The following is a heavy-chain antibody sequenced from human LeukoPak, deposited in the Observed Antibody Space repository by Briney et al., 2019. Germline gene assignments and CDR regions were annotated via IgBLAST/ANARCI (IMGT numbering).Heavy chain of an antibody. D-gene: IGHD4-23*01. J-gene: IGHJ4*02. CDR1: GFTFSSFS. CDR3: VRDRRDTVLSPADY. CDR2: IKQDGSQK. V-gene: IGHV3-7*05. Sequence: GGSLRLSCAASGFTFSSFSMSWVRQAPGKGLEWVANIKQDGSQKFYPDSVKGRFTISRDNAKNSLYLEMDSLRAVDTAVYYCVRDRRDTVLSPADYWGQGTLVTVSS.